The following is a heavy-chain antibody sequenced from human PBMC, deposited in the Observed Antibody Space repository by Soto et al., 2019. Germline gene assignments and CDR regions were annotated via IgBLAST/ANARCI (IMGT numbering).Heavy chain of an antibody. CDR2: ISSSGSTI. Sequence: GGSLRLSCAASGFTFSSYEMNWVRQAPGKGLEWVSYISSSGSTIYYADSVKGRFTISRDNAKNSLYLQMNSLRAEDTAVYYCARDRNYDFWSGYSPYYYYGMDVWGQGITVTVSS. V-gene: IGHV3-48*03. D-gene: IGHD3-3*01. CDR1: GFTFSSYE. J-gene: IGHJ6*02. CDR3: ARDRNYDFWSGYSPYYYYGMDV.